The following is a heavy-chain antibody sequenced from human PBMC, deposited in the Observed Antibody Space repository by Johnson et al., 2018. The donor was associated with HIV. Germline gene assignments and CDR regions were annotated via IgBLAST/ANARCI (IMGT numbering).Heavy chain of an antibody. CDR2: ISWDGGST. J-gene: IGHJ3*02. CDR3: AKDMAAQGAFDI. V-gene: IGHV3-43*02. Sequence: VQLVESGGGLVQPGGSLRLSCAASGFTFSSNYMSWVRQAPGKGLEWVSAISWDGGSTYYADSVMGRFTISRDNSKNSLYLQMNSLRTEDTALYYCAKDMAAQGAFDIWGQGTMVTVSS. CDR1: GFTFSSNY.